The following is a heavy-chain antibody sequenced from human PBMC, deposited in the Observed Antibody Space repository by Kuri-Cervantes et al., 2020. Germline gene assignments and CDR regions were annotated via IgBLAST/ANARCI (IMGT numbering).Heavy chain of an antibody. CDR2: ISGSGGST. V-gene: IGHV3-23*01. Sequence: ESLKISCAASGFAFSSYAMSWVRQAPGKGLEWVSAISGSGGSTYYADSVKGRFTISRDNSKNTLYLQMNSLRAEDTAVYYCAKGQIYGSGMNWFDPWGQGTLVTVSS. CDR1: GFAFSSYA. D-gene: IGHD3-10*01. J-gene: IGHJ5*02. CDR3: AKGQIYGSGMNWFDP.